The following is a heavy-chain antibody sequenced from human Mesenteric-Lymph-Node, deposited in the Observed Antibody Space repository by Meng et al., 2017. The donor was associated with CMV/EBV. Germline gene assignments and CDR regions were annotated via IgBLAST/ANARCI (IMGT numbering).Heavy chain of an antibody. CDR3: AKREYNWNFIDY. Sequence: GESLKISCAASGFTFTDYGMDWVRQAPGKGLEWVAFIRDDGSNEHYADSVKGRFTISRDNSKNTLYLQMKSLRGEDTAVYYCAKREYNWNFIDYWGQGTLVTVSS. CDR2: IRDDGSNE. J-gene: IGHJ4*02. D-gene: IGHD1-1*01. V-gene: IGHV3-30*02. CDR1: GFTFTDYG.